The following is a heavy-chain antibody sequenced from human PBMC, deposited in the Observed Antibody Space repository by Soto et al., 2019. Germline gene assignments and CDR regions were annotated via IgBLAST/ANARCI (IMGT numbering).Heavy chain of an antibody. CDR1: GYSFTSYW. CDR3: ATHPITIFAAIAQPHVHS. V-gene: IGHV5-51*01. J-gene: IGHJ4*02. CDR2: IYPGDSDT. D-gene: IGHD3-3*01. Sequence: GDSLKISCKGSGYSFTSYWIGWVRQMPGKGLEWMGIIYPGDSDTRYSPSFQGQVTISADKSISTAYLQWSSLKASDTAMYYCATHPITIFAAIAQPHVHSWGQAPLVT.